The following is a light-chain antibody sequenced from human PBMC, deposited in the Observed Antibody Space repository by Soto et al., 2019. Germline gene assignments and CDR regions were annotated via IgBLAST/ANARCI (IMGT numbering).Light chain of an antibody. CDR2: AAF. Sequence: DIPMTQSPSSLSASVGDRVTITCRASQSISTYLNWYQQKPGKAPNLLIYAAFSLQSGVPSRFSGSGSGTDFTLTISSLQPEDFATYYCQQSYSNPLSFGGGTKVEIK. J-gene: IGKJ4*01. V-gene: IGKV1-39*01. CDR1: QSISTY. CDR3: QQSYSNPLS.